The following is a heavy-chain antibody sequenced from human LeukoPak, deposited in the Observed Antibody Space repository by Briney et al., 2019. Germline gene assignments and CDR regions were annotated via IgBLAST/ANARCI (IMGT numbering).Heavy chain of an antibody. J-gene: IGHJ4*02. D-gene: IGHD2-21*02. Sequence: GGSLRLSCAASGFTFSGSAMHWVRQASGKGLEWVGRIRSKGKSYATAYDASVKGRFTISRDDSKNTAYLQMNSLKTEDTAVYYCTRPANCGGDCHPEDADYWGQGTLVIVSS. CDR2: IRSKGKSYAT. V-gene: IGHV3-73*01. CDR3: TRPANCGGDCHPEDADY. CDR1: GFTFSGSA.